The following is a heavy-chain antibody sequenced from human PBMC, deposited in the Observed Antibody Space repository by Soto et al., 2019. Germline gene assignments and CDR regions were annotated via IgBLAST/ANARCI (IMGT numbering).Heavy chain of an antibody. CDR1: GDTFAGHS. J-gene: IGHJ6*02. V-gene: IGHV1-69*01. D-gene: IGHD1-26*01. Sequence: QVQLVQSGAEVKKPGSSVRVSCKASGDTFAGHSINWVRQAPAQGLEWLGVITPILGRTDYAPKFQGRVTITADDSATTAFLDLRSVKSDDTAVYYCARLRLAPEGANFPLMFGLDVWGQGTTVSVSS. CDR2: ITPILGRT. CDR3: ARLRLAPEGANFPLMFGLDV.